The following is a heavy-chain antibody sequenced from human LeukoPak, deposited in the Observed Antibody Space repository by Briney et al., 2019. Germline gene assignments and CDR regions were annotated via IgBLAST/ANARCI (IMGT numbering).Heavy chain of an antibody. V-gene: IGHV3-20*04. CDR1: GFTFDDYG. Sequence: PGGSLRLSCAASGFTFDDYGMSWVRQAPGKGLEWVSGINWNGGSTGYADSVKGRFTISRDNAKNSLYLQMNSLRAEDTALYYCARDRGINSGSYYSDYWGQGTLVTVSS. CDR2: INWNGGST. D-gene: IGHD1-26*01. CDR3: ARDRGINSGSYYSDY. J-gene: IGHJ4*02.